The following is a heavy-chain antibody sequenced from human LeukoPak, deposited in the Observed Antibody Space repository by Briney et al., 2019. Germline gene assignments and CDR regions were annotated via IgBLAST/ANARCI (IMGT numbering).Heavy chain of an antibody. V-gene: IGHV3-21*01. D-gene: IGHD2-2*01. CDR3: ARGGLGYCSSTSCYGWTFDI. Sequence: PGGSLRLSCAASGFTFSSYAMNWVRQAPGKGLEWVSSISSSSSFIHYADSVKGRFTISRDNSKNTLYLQMNSLRAEDTAVYYCARGGLGYCSSTSCYGWTFDIWGQGTMVTVSS. CDR1: GFTFSSYA. CDR2: ISSSSSFI. J-gene: IGHJ3*02.